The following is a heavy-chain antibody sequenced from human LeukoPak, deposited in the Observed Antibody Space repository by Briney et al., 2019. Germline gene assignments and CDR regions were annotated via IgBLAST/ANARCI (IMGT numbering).Heavy chain of an antibody. CDR2: ILYDGTNK. V-gene: IGHV3-30*03. CDR1: GFTFSNFG. J-gene: IGHJ6*02. CDR3: ASPRVVVVAANYYGMDV. D-gene: IGHD2-15*01. Sequence: PGRSLRLSCAASGFTFSNFGMRWVRQAPGKGLEWVSFILYDGTNKYYGDSVKGRFTISRDNSKNTLFLQMNSLRPEDTAVYYCASPRVVVVAANYYGMDVWGQGTTVTVSS.